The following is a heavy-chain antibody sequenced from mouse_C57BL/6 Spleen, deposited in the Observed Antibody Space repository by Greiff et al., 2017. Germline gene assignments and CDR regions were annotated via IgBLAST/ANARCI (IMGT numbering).Heavy chain of an antibody. V-gene: IGHV5-17*01. D-gene: IGHD2-1*01. J-gene: IGHJ4*01. Sequence: EVQLMESGGGLVKPGGSLKLSCAASGFTFSDYGMHWVRQAPEKGLEWVAYISSGSSTIYYADTVKGRFTISRDNAKNTLFLQMTSLRSEDTAMYYCARLFGNYEDYAMDYWGQGTSVTVSS. CDR2: ISSGSSTI. CDR1: GFTFSDYG. CDR3: ARLFGNYEDYAMDY.